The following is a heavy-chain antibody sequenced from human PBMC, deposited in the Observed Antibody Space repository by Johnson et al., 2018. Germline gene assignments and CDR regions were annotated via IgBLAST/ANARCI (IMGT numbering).Heavy chain of an antibody. CDR1: GFSFSGSP. D-gene: IGHD1-26*01. V-gene: IGHV3-73*01. J-gene: IGHJ1*01. CDR3: TRSDYSGTYFS. CDR2: IISKSNNYSI. Sequence: VQLVQSGGGLVQPGGSLKLSCAASGFSFSGSPMHWVRQASGKGLAGVGRIISKSNNYSIASGASGKGRFTISREESKNTAYLQMNSLKTEDTAVYYCTRSDYSGTYFSWGQGTRVTVSS.